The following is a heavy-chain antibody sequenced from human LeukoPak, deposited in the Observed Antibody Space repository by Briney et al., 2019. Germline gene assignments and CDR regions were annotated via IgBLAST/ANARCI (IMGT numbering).Heavy chain of an antibody. J-gene: IGHJ1*01. Sequence: GGSLRLSCAASGFTFSSYWMHWVRQAPGKRLFLVSRIKSDGSTRYADSVKGRFTISRDNAKNTVSLQMNSLRAEDTGVYYCARAPSEIGGYYPEYFRHWGQGTLVTVSP. V-gene: IGHV3-74*01. D-gene: IGHD3-22*01. CDR2: IKSDGST. CDR3: ARAPSEIGGYYPEYFRH. CDR1: GFTFSSYW.